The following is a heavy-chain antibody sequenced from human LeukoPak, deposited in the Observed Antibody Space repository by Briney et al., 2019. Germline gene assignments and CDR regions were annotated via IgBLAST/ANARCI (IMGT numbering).Heavy chain of an antibody. V-gene: IGHV3-23*01. CDR3: AKDRPNYYGSNGHYYRRDGXX. CDR1: EFTFSIYA. CDR2: ITSAGENT. J-gene: IGHJ4*02. D-gene: IGHD3-22*01. Sequence: GGSLRLSCAASEFTFSIYAMSWVRQAPGKGLEWVSSITSAGENTFYTGSVKGRFTISRDNSRNTLYLQMNSLRAEDTAIYYCAKDRPNYYGSNGHYYRRDGXXWGQGTLVTV.